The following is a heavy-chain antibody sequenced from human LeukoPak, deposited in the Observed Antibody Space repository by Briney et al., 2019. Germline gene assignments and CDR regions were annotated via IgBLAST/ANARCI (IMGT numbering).Heavy chain of an antibody. Sequence: SETLSLTCTVSGGSISSGSYYWSWIRQPAGKGLEWIGRIYTSGSTNYNPSLKSRVTISVDTSKNQFSLKLSSVTAADTAVYYCAGSGYDYNYFDYWGQGTLVTVSS. J-gene: IGHJ4*02. CDR3: AGSGYDYNYFDY. CDR2: IYTSGST. CDR1: GGSISSGSYY. V-gene: IGHV4-61*02. D-gene: IGHD5-12*01.